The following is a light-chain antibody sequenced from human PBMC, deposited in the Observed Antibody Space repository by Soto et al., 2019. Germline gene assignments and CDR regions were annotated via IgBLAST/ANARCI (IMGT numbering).Light chain of an antibody. CDR2: EVT. CDR3: SSYAGNKKLI. V-gene: IGLV2-8*01. J-gene: IGLJ2*01. Sequence: QSALTQPPSASGSPGQSVTISCTGTSSDVGRYNYVSWYQQHPGKAPKLIIYEVTKRPSGVPDRFSGSKSDNTASLTVSGLQAEDEADYYCSSYAGNKKLIFGGGTKLTVL. CDR1: SSDVGRYNY.